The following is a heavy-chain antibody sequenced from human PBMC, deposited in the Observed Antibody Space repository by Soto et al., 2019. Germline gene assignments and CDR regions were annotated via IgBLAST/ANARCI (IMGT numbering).Heavy chain of an antibody. V-gene: IGHV1-69*12. CDR2: IIPIFGTA. Sequence: QVQLVQSGAEVKKPGSSVKVSCKASGGTFSSYAISWVRQAPGQGLEWMGGIIPIFGTANYAQKFQGRVTSTADECTSTAYMELGSLRSEDTAVYYCARERGDSSGWAEGGAFDIWGQGTMVTVSS. D-gene: IGHD6-19*01. J-gene: IGHJ3*02. CDR3: ARERGDSSGWAEGGAFDI. CDR1: GGTFSSYA.